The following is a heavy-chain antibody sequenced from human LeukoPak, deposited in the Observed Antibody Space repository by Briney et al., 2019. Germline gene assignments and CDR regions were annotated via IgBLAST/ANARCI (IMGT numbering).Heavy chain of an antibody. J-gene: IGHJ4*02. CDR3: ARGYSSGSPTNYFDY. V-gene: IGHV6-1*01. D-gene: IGHD2-15*01. CDR1: GDSVSSNSAA. Sequence: SRTLSLTCAISGDSVSSNSAAWNWIRQSPSRGLEWLGRTYYRSKWHNEYAVSVRSRITINADTSKSQFSLQLNSVTPEDTAVYYCARGYSSGSPTNYFDYWSQGTLVTVSS. CDR2: TYYRSKWHN.